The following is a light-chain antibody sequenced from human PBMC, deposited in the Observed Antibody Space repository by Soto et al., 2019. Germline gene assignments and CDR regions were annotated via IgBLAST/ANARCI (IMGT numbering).Light chain of an antibody. Sequence: EIVLTQSPGTLSLSPGERATLSCRASQSVISSYLAWYQQKPSQAPRLLIYGASSTATGIPDRFSGSGSGTDGSVTLSRMELKDSAVYYCQQYGSTSPDTFGQGTKLEVK. V-gene: IGKV3-20*01. CDR2: GAS. CDR3: QQYGSTSPDT. J-gene: IGKJ2*01. CDR1: QSVISSY.